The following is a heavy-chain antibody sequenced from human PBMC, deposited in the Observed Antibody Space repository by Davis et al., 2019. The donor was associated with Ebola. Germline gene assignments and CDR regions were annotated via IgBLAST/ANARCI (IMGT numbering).Heavy chain of an antibody. CDR3: TSTTAPSLDY. D-gene: IGHD4-11*01. V-gene: IGHV3-73*01. CDR2: IRNKANSYAT. CDR1: GFTFSGSA. J-gene: IGHJ4*02. Sequence: GGSLRLSCAASGFTFSGSAMHWVRQASGKGLEWVGRIRNKANSYATAYAASVKGRFTISRDDSKNTAYLQMNSLKTEDTAVYYCTSTTAPSLDYWGQGTLVTVSS.